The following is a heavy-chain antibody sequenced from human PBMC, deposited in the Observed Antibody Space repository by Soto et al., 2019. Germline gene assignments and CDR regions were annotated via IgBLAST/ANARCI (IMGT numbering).Heavy chain of an antibody. Sequence: PAETLTLTCVVSGGSIRSTNWWAWVRQTAEKGLEWIGEVYHNGTSNYNPSLKGRATISVDTSKDQVSLRLNSVIDADTAVYYCARDLDRYCSVTSCHAMDVWGQGTPVTVSS. CDR2: VYHNGTS. J-gene: IGHJ6*02. CDR3: ARDLDRYCSVTSCHAMDV. V-gene: IGHV4-4*02. CDR1: GGSIRSTNW. D-gene: IGHD2-15*01.